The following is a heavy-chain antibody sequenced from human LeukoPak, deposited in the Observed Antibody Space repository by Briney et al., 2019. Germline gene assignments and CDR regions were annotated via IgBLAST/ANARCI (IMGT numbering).Heavy chain of an antibody. V-gene: IGHV3-30*18. Sequence: GRSLRLSCAASGFTFSSYGMHWVREAPGKGLEWVAVISYDGSNKYYADSVKGRFTISRDNSKNTLYLQMNRLRAEDTAVYYCAKEGYGDYAPFDYWGQGTLVTVSS. D-gene: IGHD4-17*01. CDR3: AKEGYGDYAPFDY. J-gene: IGHJ4*02. CDR1: GFTFSSYG. CDR2: ISYDGSNK.